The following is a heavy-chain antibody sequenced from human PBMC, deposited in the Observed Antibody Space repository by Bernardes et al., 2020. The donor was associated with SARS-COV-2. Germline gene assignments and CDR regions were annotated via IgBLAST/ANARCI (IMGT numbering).Heavy chain of an antibody. J-gene: IGHJ4*02. D-gene: IGHD3-3*01. Sequence: SLRLSCAASTFMTWVRQAPGKGLEWVASISYTGDGTHYADSVKGRFTIFRDFSKNTLYLQMNSLTAEDTAVYYCARADFWSGYYLDYWGQGTLVTVSS. CDR2: ISYTGDGT. V-gene: IGHV3-23*01. CDR1: TF. CDR3: ARADFWSGYYLDY.